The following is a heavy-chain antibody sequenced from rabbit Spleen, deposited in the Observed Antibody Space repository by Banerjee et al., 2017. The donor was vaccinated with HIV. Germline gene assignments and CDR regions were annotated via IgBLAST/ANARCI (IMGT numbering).Heavy chain of an antibody. CDR3: ARDTGSSFSSYGMDL. Sequence: QQLEESGGGLVKPGASLTLTCKASGFSFSSGYYASWVRQAPGKGLEWIGCIGTGSGSTWYASWVNGRFTISKTSSTTVTLQMTSLTAADTATYFCARDTGSSFSSYGMDLWGPGTLVTVS. D-gene: IGHD8-1*01. V-gene: IGHV1S40*01. J-gene: IGHJ6*01. CDR2: IGTGSGST. CDR1: GFSFSSGYY.